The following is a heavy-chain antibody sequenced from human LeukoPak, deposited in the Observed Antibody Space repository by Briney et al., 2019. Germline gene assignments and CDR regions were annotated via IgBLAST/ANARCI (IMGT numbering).Heavy chain of an antibody. CDR2: ISSSSSTI. J-gene: IGHJ4*02. CDR1: GFTFGDYA. V-gene: IGHV3-48*01. Sequence: GRSLRLSCTASGFTFGDYAMSWFRQAPGKGLEWVSYISSSSSTIYYADSVKGRFTISRDNAKNSLYLQMNSLRAEDTAVYYCAREMATTIDYWGQGTLVTVSS. D-gene: IGHD5-24*01. CDR3: AREMATTIDY.